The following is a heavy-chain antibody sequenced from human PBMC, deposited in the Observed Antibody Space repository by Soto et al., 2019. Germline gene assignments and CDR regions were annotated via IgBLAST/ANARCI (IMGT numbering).Heavy chain of an antibody. Sequence: SETLSLTCTVSVVSITTYYWSWIRQPAGKGLEWIGRIDASGNTNYNPSLNSRVTMSIDTSKKQFSLKLTSVTAADTAIYYCARYSNNWLQTKGMDVWGQGPTVTVSS. D-gene: IGHD6-13*01. CDR3: ARYSNNWLQTKGMDV. CDR1: VVSITTYY. J-gene: IGHJ6*02. V-gene: IGHV4-4*07. CDR2: IDASGNT.